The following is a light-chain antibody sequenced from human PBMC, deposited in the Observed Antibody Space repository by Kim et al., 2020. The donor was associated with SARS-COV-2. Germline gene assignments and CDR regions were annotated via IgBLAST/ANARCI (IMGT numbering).Light chain of an antibody. CDR1: SGHSSYI. CDR3: ETWDSNTRV. CDR2: LESSGSY. V-gene: IGLV4-60*03. Sequence: SSVKLTCTLSSGHSSYIIAWHQQKPGKAPRYLMKLESSGSYNKGSGVPDRFSGSSFGADRYLTISNLQSEDEADYYCETWDSNTRVFGGGTQLTVL. J-gene: IGLJ3*02.